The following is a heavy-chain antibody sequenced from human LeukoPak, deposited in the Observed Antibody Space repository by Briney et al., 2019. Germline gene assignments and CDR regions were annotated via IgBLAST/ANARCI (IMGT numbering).Heavy chain of an antibody. D-gene: IGHD3-10*01. CDR3: ARLYRGLLGY. V-gene: IGHV4-59*08. Sequence: SETLSLTCTVSGGSISTYYWSWIRQPPGKGLEWIGYIYYTGSTNYNPSLKSRVTISVDTSKNQFSLKLSSVTAADTAVYYCARLYRGLLGYWGQGTLVTVSS. CDR2: IYYTGST. CDR1: GGSISTYY. J-gene: IGHJ4*02.